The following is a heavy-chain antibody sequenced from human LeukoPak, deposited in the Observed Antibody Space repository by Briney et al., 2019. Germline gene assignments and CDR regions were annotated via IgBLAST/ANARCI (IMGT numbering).Heavy chain of an antibody. CDR3: AKGYCSSTSCSLGWYFDL. V-gene: IGHV3-23*01. CDR1: GFTFSSYA. J-gene: IGHJ2*01. CDR2: LSGSGGST. Sequence: QPGGSLRLSCAASGFTFSSYAMSWVRQAPGKGLEWVSALSGSGGSTYYADSVRGRFTISRDISKNTLFLQMNSLRAEDTAVYYCAKGYCSSTSCSLGWYFDLWGRGTLVTVSS. D-gene: IGHD2-2*01.